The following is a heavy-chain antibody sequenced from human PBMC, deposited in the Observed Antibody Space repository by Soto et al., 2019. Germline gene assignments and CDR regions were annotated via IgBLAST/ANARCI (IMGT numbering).Heavy chain of an antibody. V-gene: IGHV4-31*03. J-gene: IGHJ3*02. Sequence: PSETLSLTRTVSGGSISSGGYYWSWIRQHPGKGLEWIGYIYYSGSTYYNPSLKSRVTISVDTSKNQFSLKLSSVTAADTAVYYCARDRLVVRYYYDSSGYFLDNAFDIWGQGTVVTVSS. CDR1: GGSISSGGYY. CDR2: IYYSGST. CDR3: ARDRLVVRYYYDSSGYFLDNAFDI. D-gene: IGHD3-22*01.